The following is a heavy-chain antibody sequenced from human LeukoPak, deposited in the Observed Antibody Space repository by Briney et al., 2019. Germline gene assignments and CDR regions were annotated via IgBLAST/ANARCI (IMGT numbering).Heavy chain of an antibody. CDR3: ARGRYDFWSGYYMAPGYGMDV. CDR2: IYHSGST. V-gene: IGHV4-30-2*01. Sequence: SETLSLTCAVSGGSTSSGGYSWSWIRQPPGKGLEWIGYIYHSGSTYYNPSLKSRVTISVDRSKNQFSLKLSSVTAADTAVYYCARGRYDFWSGYYMAPGYGMDVWGQGTTVTVSS. J-gene: IGHJ6*02. D-gene: IGHD3-3*01. CDR1: GGSTSSGGYS.